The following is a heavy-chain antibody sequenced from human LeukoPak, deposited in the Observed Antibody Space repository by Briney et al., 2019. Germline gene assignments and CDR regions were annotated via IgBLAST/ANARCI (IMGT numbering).Heavy chain of an antibody. J-gene: IGHJ4*02. D-gene: IGHD3-9*01. CDR1: GGTFSSYS. CDR3: AHVLRYFDGAYYFDY. CDR2: IIPIFGTA. Sequence: SVKVSCKASGGTFSSYSISWVRQAPGQGLEWMGGIIPIFGTANYAQKFQGRVTITADESTSTAYMELSSLRSEDTAVYYCAHVLRYFDGAYYFDYWGQGTLVTVSS. V-gene: IGHV1-69*13.